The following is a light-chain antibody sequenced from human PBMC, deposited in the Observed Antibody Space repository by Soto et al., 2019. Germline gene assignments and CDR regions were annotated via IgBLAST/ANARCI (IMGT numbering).Light chain of an antibody. J-gene: IGLJ1*01. CDR3: SSYTSSITPYV. CDR1: SSDVGGYDY. Sequence: QSVLTQPPSASGSPGQSVTISYTGTSSDVGGYDYVSWYQQHPGKAPKLMIYEVTIRPSGVSDRFSGSKSGNTAYLTISGLQADDEAEYYCSSYTSSITPYVFGTGTKVTVL. CDR2: EVT. V-gene: IGLV2-8*01.